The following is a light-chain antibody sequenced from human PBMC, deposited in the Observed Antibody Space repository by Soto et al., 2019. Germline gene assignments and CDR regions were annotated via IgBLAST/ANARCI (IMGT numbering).Light chain of an antibody. CDR3: QSYDSSLSGSAV. CDR2: DNN. J-gene: IGLJ1*01. Sequence: QSVLTQPPSVSGAPGQRVTISCTGTSSNIGAGYDVHWYQQFSGTAPKLLIYDNNNRPSGVPDRFSASKSGTSASLAITGVQAEDEADYYCQSYDSSLSGSAVFGTGTKVTVL. CDR1: SSNIGAGYD. V-gene: IGLV1-40*01.